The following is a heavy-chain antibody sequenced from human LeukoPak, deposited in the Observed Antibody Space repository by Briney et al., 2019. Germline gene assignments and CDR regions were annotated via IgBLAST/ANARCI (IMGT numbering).Heavy chain of an antibody. CDR3: ARGFYDLWRGYYIDY. D-gene: IGHD3-3*01. J-gene: IGHJ4*02. CDR1: GGSISSYY. V-gene: IGHV4-59*08. CDR2: IYYSGST. Sequence: SETLSLTCTVSGGSISSYYWSWIRQPPGKGLEWIGYIYYSGSTNYNPSLKSRVTISVDTSKNQFSLKLSSVTAADTAVYYCARGFYDLWRGYYIDYWGQGTLVTVSS.